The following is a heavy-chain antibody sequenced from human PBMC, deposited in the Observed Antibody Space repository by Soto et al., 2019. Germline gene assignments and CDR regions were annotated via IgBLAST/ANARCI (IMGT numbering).Heavy chain of an antibody. D-gene: IGHD6-6*01. J-gene: IGHJ4*02. CDR2: INHSGST. V-gene: IGHV4-34*01. Sequence: QVQLQQWGAGLLKPSETLSLTCAVYGGSFSGYYWSWIRQPPGKGLEWIGEINHSGSTNYNPSLKSRATISVDTSKNQFSLKLSSVTAADTAVYYCARGRIAARPFDYWGQGTLVTVSS. CDR1: GGSFSGYY. CDR3: ARGRIAARPFDY.